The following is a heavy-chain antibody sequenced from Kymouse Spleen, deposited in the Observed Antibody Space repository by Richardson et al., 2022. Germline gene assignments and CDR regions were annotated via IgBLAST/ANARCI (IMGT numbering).Heavy chain of an antibody. J-gene: IGHJ6*02. D-gene: IGHD3-10*01. Sequence: EVQLVESGGGLVKPGGSLRLSCAASGFTFSSYSMNWVRQAPGKGLEWVSSISSSSSYIYYADSVKGRFTISRDNAKNSLYLQMNSLRAEDTAVYYCARDQDYYGSGSYNYYYYYYGMDVWGQGTTVTVSS. CDR2: ISSSSSYI. V-gene: IGHV3-21*03. CDR1: GFTFSSYS. CDR3: ARDQDYYGSGSYNYYYYYYGMDV.